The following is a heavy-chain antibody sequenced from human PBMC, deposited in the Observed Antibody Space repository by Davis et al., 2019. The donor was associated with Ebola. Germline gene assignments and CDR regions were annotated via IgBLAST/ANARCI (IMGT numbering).Heavy chain of an antibody. D-gene: IGHD2-21*01. Sequence: GESLKISCAASEFTFSSYEMNWVRQAPGKGLEWVSYIDSSASTTYYADSVKGRFTISRENAKNSLFLQMTSLTAEDTALYYCAGEAPFCGGDCLDYWGQGTLVTVSS. CDR3: AGEAPFCGGDCLDY. CDR2: IDSSASTT. J-gene: IGHJ4*02. CDR1: EFTFSSYE. V-gene: IGHV3-48*03.